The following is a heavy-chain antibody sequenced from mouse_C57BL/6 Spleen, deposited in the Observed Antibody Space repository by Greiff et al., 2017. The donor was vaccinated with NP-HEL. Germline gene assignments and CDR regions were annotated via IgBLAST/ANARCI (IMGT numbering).Heavy chain of an antibody. J-gene: IGHJ4*01. V-gene: IGHV1-82*01. D-gene: IGHD1-1*01. CDR1: GYAFSSSW. CDR2: IYPGDGDT. Sequence: VKLQESGPELVKPGASVKISCKASGYAFSSSWMNWVKQRPGKGLEWIGRIYPGDGDTNYNGKFKGKATLTADKSSSTAYMQLSSLTSEDSAVYFCARSELLRYGYAMDYWGQGTSVTVSS. CDR3: ARSELLRYGYAMDY.